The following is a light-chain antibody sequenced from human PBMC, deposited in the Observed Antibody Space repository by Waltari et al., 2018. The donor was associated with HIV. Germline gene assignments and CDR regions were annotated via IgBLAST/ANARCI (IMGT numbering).Light chain of an antibody. Sequence: DIVMTQSPDSLAVSLGERATINCKSSQSVLYNSNNKNYLAWYQQKPGKLPKLLIYWASTRESGVPDRFSGSGSGTDFTLTISSLQAEDVAVYYCQQYYSTPFTFGPGTKVDIK. V-gene: IGKV4-1*01. J-gene: IGKJ3*01. CDR3: QQYYSTPFT. CDR2: WAS. CDR1: QSVLYNSNNKNY.